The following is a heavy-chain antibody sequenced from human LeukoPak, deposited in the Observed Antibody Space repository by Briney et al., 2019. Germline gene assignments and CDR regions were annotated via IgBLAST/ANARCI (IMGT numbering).Heavy chain of an antibody. Sequence: GGSLRLSCATSGFIFNYYAMSWVRQAPGKGLDWVSGISGSDGSTYYADSVKGRFSISRDNSKNTLYLQMNSLTAEDTAVYYCAKAWNFWGQGTLVTVS. J-gene: IGHJ4*02. CDR3: AKAWNF. V-gene: IGHV3-23*01. CDR2: ISGSDGST. CDR1: GFIFNYYA. D-gene: IGHD1-1*01.